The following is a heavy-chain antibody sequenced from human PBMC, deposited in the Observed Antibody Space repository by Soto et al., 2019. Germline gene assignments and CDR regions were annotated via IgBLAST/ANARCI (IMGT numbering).Heavy chain of an antibody. D-gene: IGHD6-6*01. CDR1: GFTFSSYG. CDR3: AKANPPARPRPGYYYYYYGMDV. V-gene: IGHV3-30*18. J-gene: IGHJ6*02. CDR2: ISYDGRNK. Sequence: WGSLRLSCAASGFTFSSYGMHWVRQAPGRGLEWVAVISYDGRNKYYADAVKGRFTISRDNSKNTLYLQMSSLRAEDTAVYYCAKANPPARPRPGYYYYYYGMDVWGQGTTVTVSS.